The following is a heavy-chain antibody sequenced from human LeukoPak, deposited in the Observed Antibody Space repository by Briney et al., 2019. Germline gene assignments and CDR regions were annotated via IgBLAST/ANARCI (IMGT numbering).Heavy chain of an antibody. Sequence: GSLRLSCAASGFTFSSYEMNWVRQAPGKGLEWVSYISSSGSTIYYADSVKGRFTISRDNAKNSLYLQMNSLRAEDTAVYYCARIGEYYYDSSGYYEDYWGQGTLVTVSS. CDR1: GFTFSSYE. CDR2: ISSSGSTI. J-gene: IGHJ4*02. V-gene: IGHV3-48*03. CDR3: ARIGEYYYDSSGYYEDY. D-gene: IGHD3-22*01.